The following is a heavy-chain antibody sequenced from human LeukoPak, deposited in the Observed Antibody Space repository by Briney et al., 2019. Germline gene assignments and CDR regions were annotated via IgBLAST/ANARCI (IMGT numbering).Heavy chain of an antibody. CDR3: ARCDSRASYYYGMDV. J-gene: IGHJ6*02. V-gene: IGHV1-18*01. CDR2: ISAYNGNT. Sequence: ASVKVSCKASGYTFSSYGISWVRQAPGQGLEWLGYISAYNGNTNYAQKVQGRITMTTDTSTSTAYMEMRSLRSDDTAVYYCARCDSRASYYYGMDVWGQGTTVTVSS. D-gene: IGHD3-22*01. CDR1: GYTFSSYG.